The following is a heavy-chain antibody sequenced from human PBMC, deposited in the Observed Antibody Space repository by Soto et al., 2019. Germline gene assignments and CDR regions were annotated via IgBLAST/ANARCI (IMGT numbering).Heavy chain of an antibody. CDR3: ARVEAAATYYFDD. J-gene: IGHJ4*02. CDR1: GGSFSGYY. V-gene: IGHV4-34*01. D-gene: IGHD6-13*01. CDR2: INHSGST. Sequence: SETLSLTCAVYGGSFSGYYWSWIRQPPGKGLEWIGEINHSGSTNYNPSLKSRVTISVDTSKNQFSLKLSSVTAADTAVYYCARVEAAATYYFDDWGQGTLVTVSS.